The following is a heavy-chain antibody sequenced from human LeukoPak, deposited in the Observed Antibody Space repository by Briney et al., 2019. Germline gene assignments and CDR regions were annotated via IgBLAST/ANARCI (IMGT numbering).Heavy chain of an antibody. CDR2: ISERSNNI. CDR1: GVSFSSYS. CDR3: ARDVLAATGPF. Sequence: PGGSLRLSCAASGVSFSSYSMNWGRQAPGKGLEWVSFISERSNNIYYADSVKGRFTISRDNPKNSVYLQMNSLRAEDTAVYYCARDVLAATGPFWGQGTLVTVSS. J-gene: IGHJ4*02. V-gene: IGHV3-48*01. D-gene: IGHD6-13*01.